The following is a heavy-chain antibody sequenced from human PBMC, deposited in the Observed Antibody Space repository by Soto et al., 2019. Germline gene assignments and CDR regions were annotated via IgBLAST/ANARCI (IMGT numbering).Heavy chain of an antibody. D-gene: IGHD4-17*01. V-gene: IGHV4-30-2*01. CDR3: ARGRGYGDYDYWYFDL. CDR2: IYHSGST. J-gene: IGHJ2*01. Sequence: TLSLTCAVSGGSISSGRYSWSWLRQPPGKVLEWIVYIYHSGSTYYNPSLKSRVTISVDRSKNQFSLKLSSVTAADTAVYYCARGRGYGDYDYWYFDLWGRGTLVTVSS. CDR1: GGSISSGRYS.